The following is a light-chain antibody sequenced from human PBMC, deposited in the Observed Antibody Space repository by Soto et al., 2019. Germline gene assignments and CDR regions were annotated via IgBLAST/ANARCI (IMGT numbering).Light chain of an antibody. V-gene: IGKV1-39*01. CDR3: QQSYITPYT. Sequence: DIQMTQSPSSLSASVGDTVTITCRASQSISVHLNWYQQKPGKVPKLLIYAASNLQSGVSSSFSGSGSETDFALTISSRQPEDFATYYCQQSYITPYTFGQGTKLQMK. CDR2: AAS. CDR1: QSISVH. J-gene: IGKJ2*01.